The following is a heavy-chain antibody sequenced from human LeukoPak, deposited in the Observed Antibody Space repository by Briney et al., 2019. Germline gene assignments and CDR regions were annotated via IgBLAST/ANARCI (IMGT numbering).Heavy chain of an antibody. J-gene: IGHJ5*02. CDR3: ARGPPLVGATISDRRKYNWFDP. CDR2: INPNSGGT. V-gene: IGHV1-2*02. CDR1: GYTFTGYY. D-gene: IGHD1-26*01. Sequence: GASVKVSCKASGYTFTGYYMHWVRQAPGQGLEWMVWINPNSGGTNYAQKFQGRVTMTRDTSISTAYMELSRLRSDDTAVYYCARGPPLVGATISDRRKYNWFDPWGQGTLVTVSS.